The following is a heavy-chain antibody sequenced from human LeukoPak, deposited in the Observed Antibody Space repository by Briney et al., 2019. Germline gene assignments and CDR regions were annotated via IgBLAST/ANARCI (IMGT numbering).Heavy chain of an antibody. CDR1: GGSRSTTY. CDR3: ARYCSSTNCYKGGFDP. J-gene: IGHJ5*02. CDR2: ISNGGST. V-gene: IGHV4-59*12. Sequence: SETLSLTCTVSGGSRSTTYWSWLRQPPGMGLEWVGYISNGGSTNYNPSLKSRVTISVDTSKNQFSLNLSSVTAADTAVYYCARYCSSTNCYKGGFDPWGQGTLVTVSS. D-gene: IGHD2-2*02.